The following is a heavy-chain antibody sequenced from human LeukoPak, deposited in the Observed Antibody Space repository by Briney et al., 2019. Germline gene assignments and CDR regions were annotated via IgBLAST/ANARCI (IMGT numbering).Heavy chain of an antibody. CDR3: ARGLVGGVIPDWFDP. CDR2: INAGNGNT. J-gene: IGHJ5*02. D-gene: IGHD3-16*02. V-gene: IGHV1-3*01. Sequence: ASVKVSCKASGYTFTSYAMHWVRQAPEQRREWMGWINAGNGNTKYSQKFQGRVTITRDTSASTAYMELSSLRSEDTAVYYCARGLVGGVIPDWFDPWGQGTLVTVSS. CDR1: GYTFTSYA.